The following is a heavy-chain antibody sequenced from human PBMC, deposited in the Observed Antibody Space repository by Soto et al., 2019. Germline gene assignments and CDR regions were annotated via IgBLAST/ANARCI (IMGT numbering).Heavy chain of an antibody. CDR1: GFTFSTYT. CDR2: ISGSAGSSGP. V-gene: IGHV3-23*01. CDR3: AKARCSTANCYVPEY. Sequence: EVQLLESEGGLVQPGGSLRLSCVASGFTFSTYTMSWVRQAPGKGLEWVSVISGSAGSSGPSYADSVQGRFSISRDNARNTLYLQMNSLRGEDTAMYYCAKARCSTANCYVPEYWGQGTRVTVSS. D-gene: IGHD2-2*01. J-gene: IGHJ4*02.